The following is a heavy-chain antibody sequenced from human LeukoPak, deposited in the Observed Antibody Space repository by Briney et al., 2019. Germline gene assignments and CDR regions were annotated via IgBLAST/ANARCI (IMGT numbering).Heavy chain of an antibody. V-gene: IGHV3-33*06. CDR3: AKVYEQWLLEGHLGFDI. CDR2: IWYDGSNK. Sequence: GGSLRLSCAASGFTFSNHWMSWVRQAPGKGLEWVTIIWYDGSNKNYADSVKGRFTISRDNSKNTLYLQMNGLRVEDTAIYYCAKVYEQWLLEGHLGFDIWGQGTLVTVSS. D-gene: IGHD6-19*01. J-gene: IGHJ3*02. CDR1: GFTFSNHW.